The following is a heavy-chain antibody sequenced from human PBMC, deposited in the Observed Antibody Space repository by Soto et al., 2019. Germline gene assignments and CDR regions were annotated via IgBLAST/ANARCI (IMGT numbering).Heavy chain of an antibody. D-gene: IGHD4-4*01. V-gene: IGHV4-30-4*01. CDR1: GGSISSGDYY. CDR3: ARDDYSNYGPFDY. J-gene: IGHJ4*02. Sequence: SETLSLTCTVSGGSISSGDYYWSWIRQPPGKGLEWIGYIYYSGSTYYNPSLKSRVTISVDTSKNQFSLKLSSVTAADTAVYYCARDDYSNYGPFDYWGQGTLVTVS. CDR2: IYYSGST.